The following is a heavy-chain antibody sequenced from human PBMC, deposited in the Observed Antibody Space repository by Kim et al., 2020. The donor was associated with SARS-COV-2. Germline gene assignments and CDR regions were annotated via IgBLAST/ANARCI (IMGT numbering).Heavy chain of an antibody. V-gene: IGHV3-30*18. CDR2: TSFDGTDK. CDR1: GFTFSRYC. Sequence: GGSLRLSCAASGFTFSRYCMHWVRQPPGKGLEWVAVTSFDGTDKYYADSVKGRFTISRDNSNNTVSLQMNRLRPEDTAVYYCAKDRTLRDYFGWHPRETGIAVGGQGATVTPSS. CDR3: AKDRTLRDYFGWHPRETGIAV. D-gene: IGHD3-9*01. J-gene: IGHJ6*02.